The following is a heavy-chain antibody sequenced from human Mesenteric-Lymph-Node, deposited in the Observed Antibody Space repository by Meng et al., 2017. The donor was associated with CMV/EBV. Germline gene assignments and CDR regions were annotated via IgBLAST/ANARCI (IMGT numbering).Heavy chain of an antibody. CDR2: INPSGGST. J-gene: IGHJ4*02. V-gene: IGHV1-46*01. CDR1: GYTFISHY. CDR3: ARGVGLTYYFDY. D-gene: IGHD1-26*01. Sequence: SCKASGYTFISHYMHWVRQAPGQGLEWMGIINPSGGSTTYAQKFQGGVTMTRDTSTSTIYMELSSLRSEDTAVYYCARGVGLTYYFDYWGQGTLVTVSS.